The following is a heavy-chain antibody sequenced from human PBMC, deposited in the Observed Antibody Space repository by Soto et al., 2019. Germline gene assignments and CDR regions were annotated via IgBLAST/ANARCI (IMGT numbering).Heavy chain of an antibody. J-gene: IGHJ6*03. CDR2: IYYSGST. CDR3: ARSRYDFWSGYIYYYYYMDV. V-gene: IGHV4-39*01. Sequence: SETLSLTCTVSGGSISSSSYYWGWIRQPPGKGLEWIGSIYYSGSTYYNPSLKSRVTISVDTSKNQFSLKLSSVTAADTAVYYCARSRYDFWSGYIYYYYYMDVWGKGTTVTVSS. D-gene: IGHD3-3*01. CDR1: GGSISSSSYY.